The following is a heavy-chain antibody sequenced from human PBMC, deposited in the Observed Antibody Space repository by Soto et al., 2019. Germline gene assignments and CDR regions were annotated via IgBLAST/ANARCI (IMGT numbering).Heavy chain of an antibody. CDR1: GGSISSSSYY. J-gene: IGHJ4*02. CDR2: IYYSGST. CDR3: ARHGRDTVTEYYFDY. V-gene: IGHV4-39*01. Sequence: SETLSLTCTVSGGSISSSSYYWGWIRQPPGKGLEWIGSIYYSGSTYYNPSLKSRVTISVDTSKNQFSLKLSSVTAADTAVYYCARHGRDTVTEYYFDYWGQGTLVTVSS. D-gene: IGHD4-17*01.